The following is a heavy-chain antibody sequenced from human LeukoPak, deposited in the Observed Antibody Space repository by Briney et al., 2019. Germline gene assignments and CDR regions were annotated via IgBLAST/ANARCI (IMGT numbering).Heavy chain of an antibody. V-gene: IGHV3-49*03. CDR1: GFTYGDYA. D-gene: IGHD4-17*01. Sequence: GGSLRLSCSASGFTYGDYAMNWFRQAPGKGLEWVGFIRSKAYGGTTEYAASVKGRFTISRDDSKRIAYLQMNSLKIEDTGLYYCTRDRPRYDYGDYRDTFDIWGQGTLVTVSS. J-gene: IGHJ3*02. CDR2: IRSKAYGGTT. CDR3: TRDRPRYDYGDYRDTFDI.